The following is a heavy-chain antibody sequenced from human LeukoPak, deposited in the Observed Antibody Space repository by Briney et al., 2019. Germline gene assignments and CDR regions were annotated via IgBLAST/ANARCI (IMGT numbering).Heavy chain of an antibody. CDR3: ATDLGSRPFDY. Sequence: GGSLRLSCAASGFTFSRYWMHWVRQVPGKGLVWVSRINPDESDTTSADSVKGRFTISKDNSKNTLSLQMNSLRTDDTAVYYCATDLGSRPFDYWGQGTLVTVSS. CDR1: GFTFSRYW. CDR2: INPDESDT. D-gene: IGHD7-27*01. V-gene: IGHV3-74*01. J-gene: IGHJ4*02.